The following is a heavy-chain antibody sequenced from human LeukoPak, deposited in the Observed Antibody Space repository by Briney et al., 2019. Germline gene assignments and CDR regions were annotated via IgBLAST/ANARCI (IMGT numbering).Heavy chain of an antibody. V-gene: IGHV3-23*01. D-gene: IGHD6-19*01. CDR1: GFTFSSYA. Sequence: GGSLRLSCAASGFTFSSYAMSWVRQAPGKGLEWVSAISGSGGSTYYADSVKGRFTISRDSSKNTLYLQMNSLRAEDTAVYYCAKLGIAVAGTGDYYYGMDVWGQGTTVTVSS. CDR2: ISGSGGST. J-gene: IGHJ6*02. CDR3: AKLGIAVAGTGDYYYGMDV.